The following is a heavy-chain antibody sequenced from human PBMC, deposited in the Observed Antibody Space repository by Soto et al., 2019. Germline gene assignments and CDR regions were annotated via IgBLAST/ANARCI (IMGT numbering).Heavy chain of an antibody. CDR3: TSRTIAAAGPHDAFDI. D-gene: IGHD6-13*01. CDR1: GFTFSGSA. CDR2: IRSKANSYAT. J-gene: IGHJ3*02. V-gene: IGHV3-73*01. Sequence: PGGSLRLSCAASGFTFSGSAMHWVRQASGKGLEWVGRIRSKANSYATAYAASVKGRFTISRDDSKNTAYLQMNSLKTEDTAVYYCTSRTIAAAGPHDAFDIWGQGTMVTVS.